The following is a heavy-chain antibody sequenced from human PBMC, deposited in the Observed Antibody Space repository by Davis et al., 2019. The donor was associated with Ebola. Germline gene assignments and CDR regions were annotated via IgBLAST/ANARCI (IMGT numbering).Heavy chain of an antibody. V-gene: IGHV5-51*01. D-gene: IGHD3-16*01. CDR2: IFPADSDT. J-gene: IGHJ6*03. CDR3: ARGLAMDV. CDR1: GYRFAGNW. Sequence: GESLKISCKGSGYRFAGNWIGWVRQKPGKGLERVGIIFPADSDTRYSPSFLGQVTISADKSTSTTYLQWNNLKASDTAMYYCARGLAMDVWGKGTTVTVSS.